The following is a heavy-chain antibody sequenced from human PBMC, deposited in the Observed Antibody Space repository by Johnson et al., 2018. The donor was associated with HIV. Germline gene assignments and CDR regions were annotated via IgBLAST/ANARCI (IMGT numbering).Heavy chain of an antibody. CDR2: ISGAGGST. V-gene: IGHV3-23*04. D-gene: IGHD5-24*01. Sequence: VHLVESGGGLVQPGGSLRLSCAASGFSFSTYAMTWVRQGPGKGLEWVSTISGAGGSTYYADSVKGRFTISRDNSKNTLYLQMNSLRAEDTALYYCARDADGMGTFDIWGQGTMVSVSS. CDR3: ARDADGMGTFDI. J-gene: IGHJ3*02. CDR1: GFSFSTYA.